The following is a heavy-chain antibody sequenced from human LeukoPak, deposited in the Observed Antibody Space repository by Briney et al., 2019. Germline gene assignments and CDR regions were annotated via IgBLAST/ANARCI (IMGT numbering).Heavy chain of an antibody. J-gene: IGHJ4*02. CDR3: ARPGVVAATRAPFDY. V-gene: IGHV1-2*02. CDR1: GYTFTGYY. Sequence: GASVKVSYKASGYTFTGYYMHWVRQAPGRGLGWMGWINPNSGGTNYAQKFQGRVTMTRDTSISTAYMELSRLRSDDTAVYYCARPGVVAATRAPFDYWGQGTLVTVSS. D-gene: IGHD2-15*01. CDR2: INPNSGGT.